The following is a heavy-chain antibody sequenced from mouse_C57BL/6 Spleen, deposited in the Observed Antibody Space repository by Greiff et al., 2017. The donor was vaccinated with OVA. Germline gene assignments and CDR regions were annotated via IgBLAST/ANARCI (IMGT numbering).Heavy chain of an antibody. D-gene: IGHD1-1*01. CDR3: ARDYYGSSYDY. J-gene: IGHJ2*01. CDR2: ISYDGSN. CDR1: GYSFTSGYY. V-gene: IGHV3-6*01. Sequence: DVKLQESGPGLVKPSQSLSLSCSVTGYSFTSGYYWNWIRQFPGNQLEWMGYISYDGSNNYNPYLKNRISITRDTSKNQFFLKLNTVTTEDTATYYCARDYYGSSYDYWGQGTTLTVSS.